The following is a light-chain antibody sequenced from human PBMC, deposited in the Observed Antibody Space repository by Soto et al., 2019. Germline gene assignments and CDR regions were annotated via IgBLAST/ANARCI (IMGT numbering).Light chain of an antibody. V-gene: IGKV3-20*01. J-gene: IGKJ4*01. CDR3: QHYGSSPLT. CDR1: QSVSSNY. Sequence: EIVLTQSPGTLSLSPGERATLSCRASQSVSSNYLAWYQQKPGQAPRLLIYGASSRATGIPDRFSGSGSETDFTLTISRLEPEDFAVYHCQHYGSSPLTFGGGTKVEIK. CDR2: GAS.